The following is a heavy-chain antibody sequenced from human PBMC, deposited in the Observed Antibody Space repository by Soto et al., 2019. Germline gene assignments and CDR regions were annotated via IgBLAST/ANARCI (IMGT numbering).Heavy chain of an antibody. J-gene: IGHJ4*02. V-gene: IGHV6-1*01. CDR1: GDSVSSSSAA. CDR2: TYYRSKRYN. Sequence: QVQLQQSGPGLVKPSQTLSLTCAISGDSVSSSSAAWNWIRQSPSRGLEWLGRTYYRSKRYNDYAVSVKSRITINPASYKNQFSLQLKSVTHEDTAVYYCARKYGSGSYDFFDYWGQGTLVTVSS. CDR3: ARKYGSGSYDFFDY. D-gene: IGHD3-10*01.